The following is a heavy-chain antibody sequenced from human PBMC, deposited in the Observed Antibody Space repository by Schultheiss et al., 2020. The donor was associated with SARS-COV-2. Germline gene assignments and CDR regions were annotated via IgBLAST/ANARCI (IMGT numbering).Heavy chain of an antibody. V-gene: IGHV4-34*01. Sequence: SETLSLTCAVYGGSFSGYYWSWIRQPPGKGLEWIGEINHSGSTNYNPSLKSRVTISVDTSKNQFSLKLSSVTAADTAVYYCARHSSSSSYFDFWGRGILVTVSS. J-gene: IGHJ4*02. CDR2: INHSGST. CDR1: GGSFSGYY. CDR3: ARHSSSSSYFDF. D-gene: IGHD6-6*01.